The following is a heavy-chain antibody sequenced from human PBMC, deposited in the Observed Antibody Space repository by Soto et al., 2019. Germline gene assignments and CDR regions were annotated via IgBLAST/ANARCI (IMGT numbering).Heavy chain of an antibody. J-gene: IGHJ3*02. D-gene: IGHD5-18*01. CDR3: ARGGYSYGDAFDI. V-gene: IGHV3-74*01. CDR1: GFTFRSYW. CDR2: INSDGSST. Sequence: EVQLVESGGGLVQPGGSLRLSCAASGFTFRSYWMHWVRQAPGKGLVWVSRINSDGSSTSYADSVKGRFTISRDNAKNTLYLQMNSLRAEDTAVYYGARGGYSYGDAFDIWGQGTMVTVSS.